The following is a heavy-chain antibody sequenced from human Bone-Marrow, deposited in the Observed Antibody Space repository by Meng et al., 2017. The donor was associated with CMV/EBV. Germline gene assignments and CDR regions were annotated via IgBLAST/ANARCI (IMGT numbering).Heavy chain of an antibody. Sequence: GESLKISCAASGFSFSSFAMHWVRQAPGKGLEWVSFISSSSSYIYYADSVKGRFTISRDNAKNSLYLQMNSLRAEDKAVDYCARSPAYCGGDCYLGWFDPWGQGTLVTVSS. J-gene: IGHJ5*02. D-gene: IGHD2-21*01. CDR1: GFSFSSFA. CDR2: ISSSSSYI. V-gene: IGHV3-21*01. CDR3: ARSPAYCGGDCYLGWFDP.